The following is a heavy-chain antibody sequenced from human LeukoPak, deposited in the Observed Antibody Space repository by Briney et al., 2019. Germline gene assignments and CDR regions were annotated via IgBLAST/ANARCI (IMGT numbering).Heavy chain of an antibody. J-gene: IGHJ6*02. D-gene: IGHD3-16*01. V-gene: IGHV3-23*01. CDR3: ARNQQLGGHSYYYYGRDV. Sequence: PGGSLRLSCVGSGFTSIAYALTWARQAPGKGLEWVSGISGGGVTTYYADSVKGRFTISRDNSKNTLYLQMNSLRADDTAIYYFARNQQLGGHSYYYYGRDVWGQGTTVTVSS. CDR1: GFTSIAYA. CDR2: ISGGGVTT.